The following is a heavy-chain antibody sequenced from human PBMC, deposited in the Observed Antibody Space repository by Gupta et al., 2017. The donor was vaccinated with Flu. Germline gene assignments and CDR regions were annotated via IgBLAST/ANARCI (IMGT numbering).Heavy chain of an antibody. CDR3: VKGFHNGMDV. V-gene: IGHV3-9*01. Sequence: EVQLVEYGGGLVQHGWSLRLSCAASGFTFDDYVMHWVRQAPGKGLEWVSGINWDSDNIGYADSVKGRFTISRDNAKNSLYLQMNSLRAEDTALYYCVKGFHNGMDVWGQGTTVTVSS. J-gene: IGHJ6*02. CDR1: GFTFDDYV. CDR2: INWDSDNI.